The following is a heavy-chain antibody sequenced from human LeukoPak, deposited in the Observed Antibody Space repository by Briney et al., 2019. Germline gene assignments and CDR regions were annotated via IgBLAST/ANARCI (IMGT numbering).Heavy chain of an antibody. V-gene: IGHV1-24*01. CDR1: GYTLTELS. Sequence: ASVKVSCKVSGYTLTELSMHWVRQAPGKGLEWMGGFDPEDGETIYAQEFQGRVTMTEDTSTDTAYMELSSLRSEDTAVYYCATGHYGSGSYSFDYWGQGTLVTVSS. CDR2: FDPEDGET. CDR3: ATGHYGSGSYSFDY. J-gene: IGHJ4*02. D-gene: IGHD3-10*01.